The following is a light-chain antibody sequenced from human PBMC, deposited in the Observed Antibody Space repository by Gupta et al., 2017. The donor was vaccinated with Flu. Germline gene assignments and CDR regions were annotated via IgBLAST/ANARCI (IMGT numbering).Light chain of an antibody. J-gene: IGLJ1*01. CDR3: SSYTSTTTFYV. CDR1: SSDVGNSDY. Sequence: QSALTQPASVSGSPGPSITISCPGTSSDVGNSDYVSWYQQDPGKAPKLLIYDVSNRPSGVSSRFSGSKSGNTASLTISGLQAEDETDYYCSSYTSTTTFYVFGTGTKVTVL. V-gene: IGLV2-14*01. CDR2: DVS.